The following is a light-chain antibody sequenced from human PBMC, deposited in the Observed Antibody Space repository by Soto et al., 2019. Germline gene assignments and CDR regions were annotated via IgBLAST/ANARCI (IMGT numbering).Light chain of an antibody. CDR1: QSVSSH. Sequence: EIVMTQSPATLSVSPGESATLSCRASQSVSSHLAWYRQEPGQAPRLLVYAGSTGATGVPARFRGSGSGTEFNLTISSLQSEDFAVYYCQQYHDWPWTFGQGSRVEIK. V-gene: IGKV3-15*01. CDR3: QQYHDWPWT. CDR2: AGS. J-gene: IGKJ1*01.